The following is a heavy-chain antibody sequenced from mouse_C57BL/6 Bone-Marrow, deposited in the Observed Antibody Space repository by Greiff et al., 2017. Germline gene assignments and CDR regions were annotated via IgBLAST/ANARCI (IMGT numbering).Heavy chain of an antibody. J-gene: IGHJ3*01. D-gene: IGHD1-1*01. CDR2: IHPNSGST. CDR3: ARKGGDYYDSTSFAY. Sequence: QVQLQQPGAELVKPGASVQLSCKASGYTFTSYWMHWVKQRPGQGLEWIGMIHPNSGSTNYNEKFKSKATLTVDKSSSTAYMQLSSLTSEDSAVCYCARKGGDYYDSTSFAYWGQGTLVTVSA. CDR1: GYTFTSYW. V-gene: IGHV1-64*01.